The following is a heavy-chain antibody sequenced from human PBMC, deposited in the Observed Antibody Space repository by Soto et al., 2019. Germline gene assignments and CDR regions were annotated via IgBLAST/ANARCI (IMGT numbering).Heavy chain of an antibody. J-gene: IGHJ6*03. D-gene: IGHD3-3*01. CDR2: IYYSGST. Sequence: SETLSLTCTVSGGSISSYYWSWIRQPPGKGLEWIGYIYYSGSTNYNPSLKSRVTISVDTSKNQFSLKLSSVTAADTAVYYCSRVTGPDDFWSGYWAYYMDVWGKGTTVTVSS. CDR3: SRVTGPDDFWSGYWAYYMDV. CDR1: GGSISSYY. V-gene: IGHV4-59*01.